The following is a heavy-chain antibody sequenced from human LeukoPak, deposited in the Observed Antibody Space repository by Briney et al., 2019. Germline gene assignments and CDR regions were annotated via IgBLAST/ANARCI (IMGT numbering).Heavy chain of an antibody. D-gene: IGHD2-21*02. CDR1: GFTFSSYW. CDR2: IKQDGSEK. J-gene: IGHJ4*02. V-gene: IGHV3-7*01. Sequence: GGSLRLSCAASGFTFSSYWMSWVRQAPGKGLEWVANIKQDGSEKYYVDSVKGRFTISRDNAKNSLYLQMNSLRAEDTAVYYCARDLYCCGDCYSSPEYYFDYWGQGTLVTVSS. CDR3: ARDLYCCGDCYSSPEYYFDY.